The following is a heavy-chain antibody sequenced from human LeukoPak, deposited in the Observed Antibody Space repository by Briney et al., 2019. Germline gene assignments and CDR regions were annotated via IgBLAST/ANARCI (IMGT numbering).Heavy chain of an antibody. CDR3: AQDLTMVRGPYYYYGMDV. J-gene: IGHJ6*02. Sequence: PGGSLRLSCAASGFTFSSYAMSWVRQAPGKGLEWVSAISGSGGSTYYADSVKGRFTISRDNSKNTLYLQMNSLRAEDTAVYYCAQDLTMVRGPYYYYGMDVWGQGTTVTVSS. CDR1: GFTFSSYA. V-gene: IGHV3-23*01. CDR2: ISGSGGST. D-gene: IGHD3-10*01.